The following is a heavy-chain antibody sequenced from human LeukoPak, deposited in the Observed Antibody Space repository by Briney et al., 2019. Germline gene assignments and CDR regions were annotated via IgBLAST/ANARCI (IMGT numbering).Heavy chain of an antibody. V-gene: IGHV3-33*06. CDR3: AKEDDFWSGYSGY. Sequence: GGSLRLSCAASGFTFSSYGMHWVRQAPGKGLEWVAVIWYDGSNKYYADSVKGRFTISRDNSKNTLYLQMNSLRAEDTAAYYCAKEDDFWSGYSGYWGQGTLVTVSS. CDR2: IWYDGSNK. CDR1: GFTFSSYG. J-gene: IGHJ4*02. D-gene: IGHD3-3*01.